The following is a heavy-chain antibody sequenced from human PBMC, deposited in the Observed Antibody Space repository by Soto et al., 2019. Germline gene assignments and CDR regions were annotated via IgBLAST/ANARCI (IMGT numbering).Heavy chain of an antibody. Sequence: SETLSLTCTVSGGSISSYYWSWIRHPPGKGLEWIGYIYYSGSTNYNPSLKSRVTISVDTSKNQFSLKLSSVTAADTAVYYCARELFGGSVWFDPWGQGTLVTVSS. D-gene: IGHD3-16*01. CDR2: IYYSGST. CDR1: GGSISSYY. J-gene: IGHJ5*02. CDR3: ARELFGGSVWFDP. V-gene: IGHV4-59*01.